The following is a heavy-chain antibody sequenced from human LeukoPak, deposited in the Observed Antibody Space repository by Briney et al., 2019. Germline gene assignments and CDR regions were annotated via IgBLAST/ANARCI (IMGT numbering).Heavy chain of an antibody. Sequence: KSSETLSLTCTVSGGSISTYYWSWIRQPPGKGLEWIGYIYYTGSTSYNPSLKSRVTVSLDASKNQFSLELNSVTPADTAVYYCARGGNYWPQWWFDPWGRGTLVSVSS. CDR2: IYYTGST. CDR3: ARGGNYWPQWWFDP. CDR1: GGSISTYY. D-gene: IGHD1-26*01. V-gene: IGHV4-59*01. J-gene: IGHJ5*02.